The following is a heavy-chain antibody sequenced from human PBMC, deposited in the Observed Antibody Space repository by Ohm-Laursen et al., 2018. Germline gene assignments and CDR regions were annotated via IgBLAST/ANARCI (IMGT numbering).Heavy chain of an antibody. CDR3: ARVHRVGAHRYFDY. D-gene: IGHD1-26*01. CDR2: ISSSTSTI. CDR1: GFTFSDYY. Sequence: GSLRLSCAASGFTFSDYYMSWIRQAPGKGLEWVSYISSSTSTIFYADSEKGRFTISRDNAKNSLYLQINSLRADDTAVYYCARVHRVGAHRYFDYWGQGTLVTVSS. V-gene: IGHV3-11*01. J-gene: IGHJ4*02.